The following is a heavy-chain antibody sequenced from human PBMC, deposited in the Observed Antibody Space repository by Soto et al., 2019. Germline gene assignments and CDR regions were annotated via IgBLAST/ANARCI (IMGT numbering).Heavy chain of an antibody. CDR1: GFTFSSYA. J-gene: IGHJ4*02. CDR2: ISYDGSTI. D-gene: IGHD6-13*01. V-gene: IGHV3-30*18. Sequence: QVQLVESGGGVVQPGRSLRLSCAASGFTFSSYAMHWVRQAPGKGLEWVAVISYDGSTIYYADSVKGRFTISRDNSKNSLHLEMHSLRAEDTAVYYCAKVSRISSWYRFYFDYWGQGTLVTVSS. CDR3: AKVSRISSWYRFYFDY.